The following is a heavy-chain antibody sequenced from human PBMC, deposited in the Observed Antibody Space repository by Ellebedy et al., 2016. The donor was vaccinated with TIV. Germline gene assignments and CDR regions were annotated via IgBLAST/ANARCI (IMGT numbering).Heavy chain of an antibody. CDR1: GFSISGHI. J-gene: IGHJ2*01. D-gene: IGHD2-2*01. V-gene: IGHV3-21*06. CDR2: ITSGSDYK. CDR3: ARHTPASGPRYLDL. Sequence: PGGSLRLSCEGSGFSISGHILDWVRQAPGKELAWVSAITSGSDYKYYGDSVKGRFTISRDNAKNSVYLEMNSLRAEDAGVYFCARHTPASGPRYLDLWGRGTLVTVSS.